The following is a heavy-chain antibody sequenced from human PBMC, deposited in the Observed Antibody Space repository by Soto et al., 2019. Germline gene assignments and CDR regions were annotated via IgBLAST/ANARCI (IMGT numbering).Heavy chain of an antibody. CDR3: ARDLCPLGSGSPCPTYGMDL. J-gene: IGHJ6*02. D-gene: IGHD3-10*01. CDR2: LKPDNGGT. Sequence: QVQLVQSGAEVKPPGASVKVSCKASGYSFTGHYMHWVRQVSGKRLEFLGWLKPDNGGTYYAQKFQGRVTLPRDTSPTTAYMELSGLHSDDTAVYYCARDLCPLGSGSPCPTYGMDLWGQGTTVAVSS. V-gene: IGHV1-2*02. CDR1: GYSFTGHY.